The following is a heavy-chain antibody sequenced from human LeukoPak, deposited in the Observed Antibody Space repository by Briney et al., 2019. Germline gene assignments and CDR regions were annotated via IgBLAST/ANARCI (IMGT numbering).Heavy chain of an antibody. D-gene: IGHD3-22*01. CDR3: AKIRDYDSSGGDAFDI. J-gene: IGHJ3*02. CDR2: IRYDGSNK. Sequence: QSGGSLRLSCAASGFTFSSYGMHWVRQAPGKGLEWVAFIRYDGSNKYYADSVKGRSTISRDNSKNTLYLQMNSLRAEDTAVYYCAKIRDYDSSGGDAFDIWGQGTMVTVSS. V-gene: IGHV3-30*02. CDR1: GFTFSSYG.